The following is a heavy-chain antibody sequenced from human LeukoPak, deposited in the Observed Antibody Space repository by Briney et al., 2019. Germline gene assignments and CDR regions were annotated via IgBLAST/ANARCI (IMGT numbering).Heavy chain of an antibody. Sequence: GGSLRLSCAAYGFTFSSYEMNWVRQAPGKGLEWVSYISGSGSTIYYADSVKGRFTISRDNAKNSLYLQMNSLRAEDTAVYYCARERTLGFGELFRYYYGMDVWGKGTTVTVSS. D-gene: IGHD3-10*01. J-gene: IGHJ6*04. V-gene: IGHV3-48*03. CDR1: GFTFSSYE. CDR2: ISGSGSTI. CDR3: ARERTLGFGELFRYYYGMDV.